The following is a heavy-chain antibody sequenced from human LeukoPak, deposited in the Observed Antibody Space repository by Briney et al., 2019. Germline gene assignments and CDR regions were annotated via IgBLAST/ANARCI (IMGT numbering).Heavy chain of an antibody. CDR2: ISSSSSTI. CDR1: GFTFSSYS. D-gene: IGHD1-26*01. V-gene: IGHV3-48*01. J-gene: IGHJ4*02. Sequence: GGSLRLSCAASGFTFSSYSMNWVRQAPGKGLEWVSYISSSSSTIYYADSVKGQFTISRDNAKNSLYLQMNSLRAEDTAVYYCAREVGAYYFDYWGQGTLVTVSS. CDR3: AREVGAYYFDY.